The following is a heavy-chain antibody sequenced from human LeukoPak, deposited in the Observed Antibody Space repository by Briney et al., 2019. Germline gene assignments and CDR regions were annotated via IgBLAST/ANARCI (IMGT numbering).Heavy chain of an antibody. J-gene: IGHJ6*03. D-gene: IGHD2-2*02. CDR2: ISSSSSTI. V-gene: IGHV3-48*01. CDR3: AADRLNPEYCSSTSCYNALYYYYYMDV. CDR1: GFTFSTYN. Sequence: PGGSLRLSCAASGFTFSTYNMNWVRQAPGKGLEWVSYISSSSSTIYYADSVKGRFTISRDNAKNSLYLQMNSLRAEDTAVYYCAADRLNPEYCSSTSCYNALYYYYYMDVWGKGTTVTVSS.